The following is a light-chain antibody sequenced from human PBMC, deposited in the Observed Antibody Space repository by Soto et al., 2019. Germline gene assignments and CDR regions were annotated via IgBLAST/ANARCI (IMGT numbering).Light chain of an antibody. Sequence: ELVLTQSPGTLSLSPGERSTLSCIFVHAVSSSYLAWYQQKPGQAPRLLIYGASSRATGIPDRFSGSGSGTDFTLTISRLEPEDFTVYYCQQYGSSPPITFGQGTRLEIK. CDR2: GAS. J-gene: IGKJ5*01. CDR3: QQYGSSPPIT. V-gene: IGKV3-20*01. CDR1: HAVSSSY.